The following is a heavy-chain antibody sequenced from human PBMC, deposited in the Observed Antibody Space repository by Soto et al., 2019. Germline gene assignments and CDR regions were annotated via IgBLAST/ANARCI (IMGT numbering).Heavy chain of an antibody. D-gene: IGHD3-22*01. Sequence: PGGSLRLSCATSGFTFSDYYMSWIRQAPGKGLEWVSYIASRDPTVYYADSVRGRFTISRDNARNLLYMQMDNLRADDTAVYYCARAKSSGYYGMDVWGQGTTVTVSS. CDR3: ARAKSSGYYGMDV. J-gene: IGHJ6*02. CDR1: GFTFSDYY. V-gene: IGHV3-11*01. CDR2: IASRDPTV.